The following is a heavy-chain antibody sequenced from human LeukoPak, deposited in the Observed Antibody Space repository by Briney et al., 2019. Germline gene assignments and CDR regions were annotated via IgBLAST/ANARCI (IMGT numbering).Heavy chain of an antibody. CDR1: GFTVGSNY. D-gene: IGHD2-15*01. J-gene: IGHJ4*02. Sequence: PGGSLRLSCAASGFTVGSNYMSWVRQAPGKGLEQVSVIYSGGDTHYADSVKGRFTISRDNSKNTLYVQMNSLRAEDTAVYYCAKEGRDGCSGGSCVLGYWGQGTLVTVSA. CDR3: AKEGRDGCSGGSCVLGY. CDR2: IYSGGDT. V-gene: IGHV3-53*01.